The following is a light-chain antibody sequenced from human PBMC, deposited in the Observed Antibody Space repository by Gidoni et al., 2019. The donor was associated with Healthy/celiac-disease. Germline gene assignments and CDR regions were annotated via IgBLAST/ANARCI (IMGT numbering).Light chain of an antibody. CDR2: KDS. CDR1: ALPKQY. J-gene: IGLJ1*01. V-gene: IGLV3-25*03. CDR3: QSADSSGTYV. Sequence: SYELTQPPSVAVSPGQTARITCSGDALPKQYAYWYQQKPGQVPVLVIDKDSEWPSGIPERFSGSSSGTTVTLTISGVQAEDEADYYCQSADSSGTYVFGTGTKVTVL.